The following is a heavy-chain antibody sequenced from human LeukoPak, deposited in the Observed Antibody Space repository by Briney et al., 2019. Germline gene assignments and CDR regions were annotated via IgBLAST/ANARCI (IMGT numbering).Heavy chain of an antibody. CDR2: IYSGGET. CDR1: GFTVGDNY. Sequence: TGGSLRLSCTASGFTVGDNYMNWVRQAPGKGLEWVSTIYSGGETYYADSAQGRFTISRDISKNTLSLQMNGLRTEDTALYYCSRGHYTSPPGWGQGTLVTVSS. V-gene: IGHV3-66*01. CDR3: SRGHYTSPPG. D-gene: IGHD3-3*01. J-gene: IGHJ4*02.